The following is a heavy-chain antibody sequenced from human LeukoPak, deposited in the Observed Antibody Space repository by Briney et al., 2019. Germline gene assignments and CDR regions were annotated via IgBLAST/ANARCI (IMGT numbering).Heavy chain of an antibody. CDR1: GFTVSSNY. Sequence: GGFLRLSCAASGFTVSSNYMSWVRQAPGKGLEWVSVIYSGGSTYYADSVKGRFTISRDNFKNTLYIQMNSLRAEDTAVYYCARGPGSAVYYYYMDVWGKGTTVTVSS. CDR2: IYSGGST. V-gene: IGHV3-53*01. CDR3: ARGPGSAVYYYYMDV. J-gene: IGHJ6*03.